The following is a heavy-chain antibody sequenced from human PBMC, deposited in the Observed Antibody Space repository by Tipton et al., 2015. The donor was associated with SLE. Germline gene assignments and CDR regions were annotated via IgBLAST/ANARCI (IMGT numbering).Heavy chain of an antibody. Sequence: VKPSETLSLTCTVSGGSISSYYWSWIRQPAGKGLEWIGRIYTSGSTNYNPSLKSRVTMSVDTSKNQFSLKLSSVTAADTAVYYCARDKGSIAARPGAFDIWGQGTMVTVSS. D-gene: IGHD6-6*01. CDR1: GGSISSYY. CDR3: ARDKGSIAARPGAFDI. CDR2: IYTSGST. J-gene: IGHJ3*02. V-gene: IGHV4-4*07.